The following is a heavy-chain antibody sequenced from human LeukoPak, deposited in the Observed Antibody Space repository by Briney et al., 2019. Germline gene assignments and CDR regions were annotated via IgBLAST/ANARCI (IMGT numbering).Heavy chain of an antibody. V-gene: IGHV3-30-3*01. CDR2: TSYDGSNK. CDR3: ARTVVVTYYYGMDV. J-gene: IGHJ6*02. CDR1: GFNFSSYA. D-gene: IGHD2-21*01. Sequence: GRSLRLFCAASGFNFSSYAMHWVRQAPGKGLEWVAVTSYDGSNKYYADSVKGRFTISRDNSKNTLYLQMNSLRAEDTAVYYCARTVVVTYYYGMDVWGQGTTVTVSS.